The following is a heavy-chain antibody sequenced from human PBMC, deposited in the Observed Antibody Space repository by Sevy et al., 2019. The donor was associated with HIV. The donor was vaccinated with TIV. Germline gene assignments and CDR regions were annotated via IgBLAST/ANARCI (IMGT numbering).Heavy chain of an antibody. CDR2: IQFDGSNK. CDR3: AKDAYYFRSGSYFETDY. J-gene: IGHJ4*02. Sequence: GGSLRLSCAASGFTFSGFGMHWVRQAPGKGLEWVAFIQFDGSNKYYADSVKGRFTISRDNSRDTLYLQMNSLRAEDTAVFYCAKDAYYFRSGSYFETDYWGQGTLVTVSS. V-gene: IGHV3-30*02. CDR1: GFTFSGFG. D-gene: IGHD3-10*01.